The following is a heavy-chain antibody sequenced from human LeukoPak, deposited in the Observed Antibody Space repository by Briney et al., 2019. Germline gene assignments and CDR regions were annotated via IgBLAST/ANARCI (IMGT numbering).Heavy chain of an antibody. CDR1: GFTVSSNY. D-gene: IGHD3-22*01. V-gene: IGHV3-53*01. CDR3: ASRRVDSSGY. J-gene: IGHJ4*02. Sequence: GGSLRLSCAASGFTVSSNYMSWVRQAPGKGLEWVSLFFSDLSTSYADSVKGRFTISRDNSKNTLYLQMNSLRAEDTAVYYCASRRVDSSGYWGQGTLVTVSS. CDR2: FFSDLST.